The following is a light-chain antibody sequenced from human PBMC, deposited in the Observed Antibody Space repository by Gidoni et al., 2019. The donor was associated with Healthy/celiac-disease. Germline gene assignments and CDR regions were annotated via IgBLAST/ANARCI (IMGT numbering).Light chain of an antibody. CDR2: DAS. J-gene: IGKJ2*03. V-gene: IGKV1-33*01. CDR1: QDSSNY. Sequence: DIQMTQSHSSLSASVGDRATITCQASQDSSNYLNWYQQKPGKAPKLLIYDASNLETGAQSRFSGSGSGTDFTFTISSLQPEDIATYYCQQYDNRPPRYSFGQXTKLEIK. CDR3: QQYDNRPPRYS.